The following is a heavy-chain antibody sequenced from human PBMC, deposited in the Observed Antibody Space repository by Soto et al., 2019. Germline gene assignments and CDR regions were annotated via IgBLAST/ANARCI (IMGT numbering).Heavy chain of an antibody. CDR1: GFTFSGFD. CDR2: IGTAGDT. Sequence: PGGSLRLSCEASGFTFSGFDMHWVRQPTGKGLEWVSTIGTAGDTYYAVSVKGRFTISRDNAKNSLSLQMNSLRAGDTAVYFCARGQEVGAHFFHSSGQGTKVTVYS. D-gene: IGHD2-15*01. CDR3: ARGQEVGAHFFHS. J-gene: IGHJ4*02. V-gene: IGHV3-13*01.